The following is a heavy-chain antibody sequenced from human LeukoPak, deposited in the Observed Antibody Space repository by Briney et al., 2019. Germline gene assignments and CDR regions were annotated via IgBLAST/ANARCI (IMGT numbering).Heavy chain of an antibody. Sequence: GESLKISCRGSGYSFISYWIGWVRQMPGKGLEWMGIIYPGDSDTRYSPSFQGQVTISADKSISTAYLQWSSLKASDTAMYYCARGGALDIVVVPAAHFDYWGQGTLVTVSS. CDR1: GYSFISYW. D-gene: IGHD2-2*01. J-gene: IGHJ4*02. CDR2: IYPGDSDT. V-gene: IGHV5-51*01. CDR3: ARGGALDIVVVPAAHFDY.